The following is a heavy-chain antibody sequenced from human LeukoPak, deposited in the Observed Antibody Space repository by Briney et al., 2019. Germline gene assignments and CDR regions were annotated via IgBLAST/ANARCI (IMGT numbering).Heavy chain of an antibody. CDR3: ARGYETDGGSGRFFDY. CDR2: INRDGSEK. CDR1: GFTFSSYW. D-gene: IGHD3-10*01. Sequence: GGSLRLSCAASGFTFSSYWMSWVRQAPGKGLEWVANINRDGSEKYYVDSVKGRFTISRDNAKNSLYLQMNSLRAEDTAVYYCARGYETDGGSGRFFDYWGQGTLVTVSS. J-gene: IGHJ4*02. V-gene: IGHV3-7*02.